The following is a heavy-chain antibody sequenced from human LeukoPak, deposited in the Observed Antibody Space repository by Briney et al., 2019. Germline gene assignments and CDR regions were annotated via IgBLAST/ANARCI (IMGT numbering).Heavy chain of an antibody. Sequence: GGSLRLSCAASGFTFSSYAMSWVRQAPGKGLERVSAISGSGGSTYYADSVKGRFTISRDNSKNTLYLQMNSLRAEDTAVYYCAKDRSRITGTTQSSYWGQGTLVTVSS. CDR2: ISGSGGST. D-gene: IGHD1-7*01. CDR1: GFTFSSYA. J-gene: IGHJ4*02. CDR3: AKDRSRITGTTQSSY. V-gene: IGHV3-23*01.